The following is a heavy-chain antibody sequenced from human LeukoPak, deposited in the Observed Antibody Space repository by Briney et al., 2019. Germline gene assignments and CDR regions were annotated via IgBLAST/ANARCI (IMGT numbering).Heavy chain of an antibody. D-gene: IGHD2-15*01. V-gene: IGHV3-21*01. J-gene: IGHJ5*02. CDR3: ASCSCSTAPFDL. CDR1: RFTFSYYS. CDR2: IISSSNLM. Sequence: TGGSLRLSCAASRFTFSYYSMNWVRQAPGKGLEWVSGIISSSNLMSYEDSVKGRFTISKENAKNALYLQMNSVRAEDTAVYCCASCSCSTAPFDLWGRGTVVTVSS.